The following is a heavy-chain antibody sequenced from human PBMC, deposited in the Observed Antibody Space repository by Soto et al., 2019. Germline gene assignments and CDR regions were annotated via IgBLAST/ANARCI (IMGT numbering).Heavy chain of an antibody. CDR3: ARLAARAADWYFDL. Sequence: QVQLVQSGAEVKKPGASVKVSCKASGYTFTNYGISWVRQAPGQGLEWMGWISAYNRNTNYAQKLQGRVTMTTDTSPSTAYMELRSLRSDDTAVYYCARLAARAADWYFDLWGRGTLVTVSS. J-gene: IGHJ2*01. CDR1: GYTFTNYG. D-gene: IGHD6-6*01. V-gene: IGHV1-18*01. CDR2: ISAYNRNT.